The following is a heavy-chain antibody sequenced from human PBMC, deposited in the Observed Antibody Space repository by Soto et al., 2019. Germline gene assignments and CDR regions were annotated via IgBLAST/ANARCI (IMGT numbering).Heavy chain of an antibody. V-gene: IGHV1-3*01. D-gene: IGHD3-22*01. J-gene: IGHJ3*02. CDR3: ARASSYYDSSGFAAFDI. CDR2: INAGNGNT. Sequence: QVQLVQSGAEVKKPGASVKVSCKASGYTFTSYAMHWVRQAPGPRLEWMGWINAGNGNTKNSQKFQGRVTITRDTSASTAYMELSSLRSEDTAVYYCARASSYYDSSGFAAFDIWGQGTMVTVSS. CDR1: GYTFTSYA.